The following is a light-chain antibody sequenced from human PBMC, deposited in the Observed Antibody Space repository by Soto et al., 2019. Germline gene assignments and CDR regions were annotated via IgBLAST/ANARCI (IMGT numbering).Light chain of an antibody. J-gene: IGKJ2*01. Sequence: DIQMTQSPSSLSASVGDRVSITCRASQSISNHLNWYQQYPGKAPKLLIYVTSRMQSGVPSRFSGSGSGTDFTLTISSLQPDDFATYYCQQSVKTPYTFGQGTKLEIK. CDR1: QSISNH. CDR3: QQSVKTPYT. V-gene: IGKV1-39*01. CDR2: VTS.